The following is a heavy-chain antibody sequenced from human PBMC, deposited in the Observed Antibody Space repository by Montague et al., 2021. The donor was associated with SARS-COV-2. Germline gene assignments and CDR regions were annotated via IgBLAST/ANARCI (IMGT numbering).Heavy chain of an antibody. Sequence: SETLSLTCTVSGGSISSSSYYWGWIRQPPGEGLEWIAEISHSGSTSYNPSLKSRVTISVDTSKNQFSLKPSSVTAADTAVYYCAREQADIVLVVYVDGAFDIWGQGTMVTVSS. CDR1: GGSISSSSYY. CDR2: ISHSGST. J-gene: IGHJ3*02. CDR3: AREQADIVLVVYVDGAFDI. D-gene: IGHD2-8*02. V-gene: IGHV4-39*07.